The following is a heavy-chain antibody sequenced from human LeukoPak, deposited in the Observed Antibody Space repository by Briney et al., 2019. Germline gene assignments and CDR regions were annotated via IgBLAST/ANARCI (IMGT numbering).Heavy chain of an antibody. V-gene: IGHV3-48*03. Sequence: PGGSLRLSCAASGFTFSRYEMNWVRQAPGKGLEWVSYISRSGDTIYFADSVKGRFTISRDNAKNSLYLQMNSLRAEDTAVYYCARGKYSSGWFDYWGRGTLVTVSS. CDR2: ISRSGDTI. J-gene: IGHJ4*02. CDR1: GFTFSRYE. CDR3: ARGKYSSGWFDY. D-gene: IGHD6-19*01.